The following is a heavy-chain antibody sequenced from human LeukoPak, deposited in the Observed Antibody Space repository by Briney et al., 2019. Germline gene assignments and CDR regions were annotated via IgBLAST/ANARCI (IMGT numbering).Heavy chain of an antibody. CDR1: GYSFTSYW. V-gene: IGHV5-51*01. D-gene: IGHD3-22*01. CDR2: IYPGDSDT. Sequence: RGESLKIACKGSGYSFTSYWIGWVRQMPGKGLEWMGIIYPGDSDTRYSPSFQGQVTISADKSISTAYLQWSSLKASDTAMYYCARRRYDSSGYYHYFDYWGQGTLVTVSS. J-gene: IGHJ4*02. CDR3: ARRRYDSSGYYHYFDY.